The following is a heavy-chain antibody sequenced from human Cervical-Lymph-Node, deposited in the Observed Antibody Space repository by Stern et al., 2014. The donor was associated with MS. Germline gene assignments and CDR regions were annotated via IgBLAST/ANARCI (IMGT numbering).Heavy chain of an antibody. CDR1: GHTLTEVS. J-gene: IGHJ5*02. CDR2: FDPADGET. V-gene: IGHV1-24*01. Sequence: VQLVESGAEVKQPGASVKVSCKVSGHTLTEVSMHWVRQAPGKGLEWMGSFDPADGETFYAQQFQDRVTMTEDTSADTAYMELSSLRSEDTAIYYCATLPLAIHTSGTYYMDLWGQGTLVTASS. D-gene: IGHD3-10*01. CDR3: ATLPLAIHTSGTYYMDL.